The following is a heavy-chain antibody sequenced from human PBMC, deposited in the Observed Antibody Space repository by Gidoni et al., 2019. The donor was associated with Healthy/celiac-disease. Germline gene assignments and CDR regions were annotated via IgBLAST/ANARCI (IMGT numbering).Heavy chain of an antibody. CDR2: IIPIFGTA. V-gene: IGHV1-69*01. D-gene: IGHD2-15*01. CDR1: GGTFSSYA. J-gene: IGHJ4*02. CDR3: ARDREGYCSGGSCYRYFDY. Sequence: QVQLVQSGAEVKKPGSSVKVSCKASGGTFSSYALSWGRQAPGQGLEWMGGIIPIFGTANYAQKFQGRVTITADESTSTAYMELSSLRSEDTAVYYCARDREGYCSGGSCYRYFDYWGQGTLVTVSS.